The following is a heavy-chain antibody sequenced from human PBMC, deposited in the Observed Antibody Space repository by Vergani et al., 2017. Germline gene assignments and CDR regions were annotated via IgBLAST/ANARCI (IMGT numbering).Heavy chain of an antibody. CDR1: GGSISSGGYY. CDR2: IYYSGST. D-gene: IGHD6-6*01. J-gene: IGHJ3*02. Sequence: QVQLQESGPGLVKPSQTLSLTCTVSGGSISSGGYYWSWIRQHPGKGLEWIGYIYYSGSTYYNPSLKSRVTISVDTSKNQFSLKLSSGTAADTAVYYCARVWEQSSSGYRAFDIWGQGTMVTVSS. CDR3: ARVWEQSSSGYRAFDI. V-gene: IGHV4-31*03.